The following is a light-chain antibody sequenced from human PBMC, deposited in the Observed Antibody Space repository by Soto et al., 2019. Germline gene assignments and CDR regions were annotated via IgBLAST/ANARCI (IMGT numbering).Light chain of an antibody. J-gene: IGKJ1*01. Sequence: IVMTQSPATLSVSPGERATLSCRASQSVSSNLACYQQKPGQAPRLLIYGASTRATGIAARFSGSGSGTEFTLTISSLQSEDFAVYYCQQYNNWPQTFGQRTKVDI. CDR3: QQYNNWPQT. CDR1: QSVSSN. V-gene: IGKV3-15*01. CDR2: GAS.